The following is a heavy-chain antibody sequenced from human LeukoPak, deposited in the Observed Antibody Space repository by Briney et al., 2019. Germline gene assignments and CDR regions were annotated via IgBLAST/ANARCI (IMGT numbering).Heavy chain of an antibody. D-gene: IGHD4-23*01. Sequence: GGSLRLSCAASGLTFSSYWMHWVRQAPGKGLVWVSRINSDGSSTSYADSVKGRFTISRDNAKNTLYLQMNSLGAEDTAVYYCARAAYGGKPGAFDIWGQGTMVTVSS. CDR1: GLTFSSYW. CDR3: ARAAYGGKPGAFDI. V-gene: IGHV3-74*01. J-gene: IGHJ3*02. CDR2: INSDGSST.